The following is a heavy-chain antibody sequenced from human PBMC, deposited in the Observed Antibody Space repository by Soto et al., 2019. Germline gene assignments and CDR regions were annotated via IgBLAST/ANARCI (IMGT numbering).Heavy chain of an antibody. V-gene: IGHV3-23*01. J-gene: IGHJ4*02. Sequence: DVQLLESGGGLVKPGGSLRLSCAASGFSFRSYGLSWVRQAPGKRLEWVSDISGSGSVTNYADSVKGRFTISRDNSNNTLFLQMNSLRAEDTAVYYCAKGGVAAARGYFDYWGQGTLVTVSS. CDR2: ISGSGSVT. CDR3: AKGGVAAARGYFDY. D-gene: IGHD6-13*01. CDR1: GFSFRSYG.